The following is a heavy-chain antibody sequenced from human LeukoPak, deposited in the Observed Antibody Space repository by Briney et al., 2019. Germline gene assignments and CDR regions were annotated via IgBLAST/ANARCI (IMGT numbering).Heavy chain of an antibody. V-gene: IGHV1-18*01. D-gene: IGHD3-9*01. Sequence: ASVKVSCKASGYIFRNYGINWVRQAPGQGLEWMGWISGYNGYTHYAQKFQGRVTMTTETSTSTAYMELRSLRSDDTAVYYCATAYYDILTGYYTPPSYWGQGTLVTVSS. CDR2: ISGYNGYT. CDR3: ATAYYDILTGYYTPPSY. J-gene: IGHJ4*02. CDR1: GYIFRNYG.